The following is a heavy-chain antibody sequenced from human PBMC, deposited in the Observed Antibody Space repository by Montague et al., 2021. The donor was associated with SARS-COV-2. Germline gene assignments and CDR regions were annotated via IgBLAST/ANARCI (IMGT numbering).Heavy chain of an antibody. J-gene: IGHJ4*02. Sequence: SETLSLTCAVYGGSLSGYYWSWIRQAPGKGLEWIGEINHSRSTNYNPSLKSQVTMSLDTSKNQFSLNLSSVTAADTAVYYCAREGIGCNSCLGYWGQGTLVTVSS. V-gene: IGHV4-34*01. CDR1: GGSLSGYY. D-gene: IGHD2/OR15-2a*01. CDR2: INHSRST. CDR3: AREGIGCNSCLGY.